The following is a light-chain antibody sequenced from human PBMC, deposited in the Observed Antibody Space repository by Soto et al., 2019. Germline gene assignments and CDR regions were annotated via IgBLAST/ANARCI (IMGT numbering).Light chain of an antibody. CDR3: QQRSNRLT. J-gene: IGKJ4*01. V-gene: IGKV3-11*01. Sequence: EIVLTQSPATLSLSPGERATLSCRASQSVSSYLAWYQHKPGQAPRLLIYDASNRATGIPARFSGSGSWTAFTLTINCIEPEEFAVYYCQQRSNRLTMGGETKVEIK. CDR1: QSVSSY. CDR2: DAS.